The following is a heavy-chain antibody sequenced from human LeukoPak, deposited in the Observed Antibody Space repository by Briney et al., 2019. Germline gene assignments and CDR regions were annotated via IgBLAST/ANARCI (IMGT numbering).Heavy chain of an antibody. CDR1: GGSISISNSNW. CDR3: AREYVGDDY. D-gene: IGHD3-16*01. Sequence: SETLSLTCAVSGGSISISNSNWWSWVRQPPGKGLEWIGEIYHSGSTNYNPSLKSRVTISVDKSKNQFSLKLTSVTAADTAVYYCAREYVGDDYWGQGTLVIVSS. CDR2: IYHSGST. V-gene: IGHV4-4*02. J-gene: IGHJ4*02.